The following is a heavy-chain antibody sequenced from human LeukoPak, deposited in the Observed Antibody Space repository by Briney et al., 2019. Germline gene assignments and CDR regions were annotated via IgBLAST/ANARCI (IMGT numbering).Heavy chain of an antibody. D-gene: IGHD3-10*01. J-gene: IGHJ6*03. Sequence: PSETLSLTCTVSGGSISSSSYYWGWIRQPPGKGLEWIAKIYYSGSTYYNPSLKSRATISVDTSKNQFSLKLTSVTAAETAVYCCARHVHGSGNYYMDVWGKGTTVTVSS. CDR2: IYYSGST. CDR3: ARHVHGSGNYYMDV. V-gene: IGHV4-39*01. CDR1: GGSISSSSYY.